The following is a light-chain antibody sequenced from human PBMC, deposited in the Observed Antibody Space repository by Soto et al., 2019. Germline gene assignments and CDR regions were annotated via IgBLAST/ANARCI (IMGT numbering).Light chain of an antibody. V-gene: IGKV3-15*01. CDR3: QQYNNWPYT. J-gene: IGKJ2*01. Sequence: EIVMTQSPATLSVFPGERATLSCRASQSVGTNLVWYQQQPGQAPKLLIYGTFTRATGIPLRFSGSGSGTEFTLTISSPQSEDFAVYYCQQYNNWPYTFGQGTKLEI. CDR2: GTF. CDR1: QSVGTN.